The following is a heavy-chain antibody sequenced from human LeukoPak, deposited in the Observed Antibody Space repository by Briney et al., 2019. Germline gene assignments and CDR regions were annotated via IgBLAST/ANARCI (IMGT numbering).Heavy chain of an antibody. D-gene: IGHD6-19*01. V-gene: IGHV4-59*01. Sequence: SETLSLTCTVSGGSISSYYWSWIRQPPGKGLEWIGYIYYSGSTNYNPSLKSRVTISVDTSKNQFSLKLSSVTAADTAVYYCATTEYSSGWYPAFQHWGQGTLVTVSS. CDR2: IYYSGST. CDR1: GGSISSYY. J-gene: IGHJ1*01. CDR3: ATTEYSSGWYPAFQH.